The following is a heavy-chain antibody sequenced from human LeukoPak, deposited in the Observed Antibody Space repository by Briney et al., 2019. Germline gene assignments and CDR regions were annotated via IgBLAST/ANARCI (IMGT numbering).Heavy chain of an antibody. D-gene: IGHD1-26*01. Sequence: ASVKVSCKASGYTFTFYYMHWARQAPGQGLEWMGVISPSGGSINYAQQFQGRVTMTRDTSTSTVYMELSSLRSEDTAVYYCARDLGLYYRHFDYWGQGTLVTVSS. V-gene: IGHV1-46*01. J-gene: IGHJ4*02. CDR2: ISPSGGSI. CDR1: GYTFTFYY. CDR3: ARDLGLYYRHFDY.